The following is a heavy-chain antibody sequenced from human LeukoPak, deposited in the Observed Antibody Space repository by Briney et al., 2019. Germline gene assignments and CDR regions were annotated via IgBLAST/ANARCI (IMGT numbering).Heavy chain of an antibody. V-gene: IGHV3-21*01. CDR2: ISSSSYI. J-gene: IGHJ4*02. Sequence: GGSLRLSCVASGFTFSSYTMNWVRQAPGKGLEWVSSISSSSYIYYADSVKGRFTISRDNAKNSLYLQMNSLRAEDTAVYYCARDMAPYYDILTGSFDYWGQGTLVTVSS. CDR3: ARDMAPYYDILTGSFDY. D-gene: IGHD3-9*01. CDR1: GFTFSSYT.